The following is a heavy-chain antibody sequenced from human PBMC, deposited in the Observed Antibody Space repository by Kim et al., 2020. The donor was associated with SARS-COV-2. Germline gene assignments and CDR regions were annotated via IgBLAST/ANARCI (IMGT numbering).Heavy chain of an antibody. CDR2: IYYSGST. CDR3: ARAYGDYDEPFDY. V-gene: IGHV4-59*01. J-gene: IGHJ4*02. D-gene: IGHD4-17*01. Sequence: SETLSLTCTVSGGSISSYYWSWIRQPPGKGLEWIGYIYYSGSTNYNPSLKSRVTISVDTSKNQFSLKLSSVTAADTAVYYCARAYGDYDEPFDYWGQGTLVTVSS. CDR1: GGSISSYY.